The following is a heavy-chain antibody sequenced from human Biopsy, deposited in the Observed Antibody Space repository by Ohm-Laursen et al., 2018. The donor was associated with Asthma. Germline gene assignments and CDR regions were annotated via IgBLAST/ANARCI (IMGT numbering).Heavy chain of an antibody. J-gene: IGHJ6*02. V-gene: IGHV4-31*03. D-gene: IGHD4-17*01. CDR1: GGSLSSGPYY. Sequence: SQTLSLACTVSGGSLSSGPYYWSWVRQHPGKGLEWIGYINYSGSTFYSPSLESRVTVSVDTSKNQFSLKLSSVTAADTAVYFCARVASYGDVYFGIDIWGPGTTVSVS. CDR3: ARVASYGDVYFGIDI. CDR2: INYSGST.